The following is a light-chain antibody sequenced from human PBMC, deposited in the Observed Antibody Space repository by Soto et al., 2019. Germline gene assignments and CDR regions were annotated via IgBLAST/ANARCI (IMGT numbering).Light chain of an antibody. CDR2: AAS. V-gene: IGKV1-27*01. CDR3: QKYTVAPHT. Sequence: DIQMTQSPSSLSASVGDRVTITCRASQGFTNYLAWYQQKPGQVPRLLIYAASTLQSGVPSRFSGSGSGTDFTLTISSLLPEDVATSYCQKYTVAPHTFGPGTKVDI. CDR1: QGFTNY. J-gene: IGKJ3*01.